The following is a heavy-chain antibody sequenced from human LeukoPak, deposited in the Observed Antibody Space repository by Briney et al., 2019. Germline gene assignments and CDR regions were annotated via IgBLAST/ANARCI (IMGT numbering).Heavy chain of an antibody. CDR2: ISAYNGNT. V-gene: IGHV1-18*04. D-gene: IGHD3-10*01. CDR1: GYTFTSYG. Sequence: ASVKVSCKASGYTFTSYGISWVRQAPGQGLEWMGWISAYNGNTNYAQKLQGRVTMTTDTSTSTAYMELRSLRSGDTAVYYCARDQGGYFGSGSHSDYWGQGTLVTVSP. CDR3: ARDQGGYFGSGSHSDY. J-gene: IGHJ4*02.